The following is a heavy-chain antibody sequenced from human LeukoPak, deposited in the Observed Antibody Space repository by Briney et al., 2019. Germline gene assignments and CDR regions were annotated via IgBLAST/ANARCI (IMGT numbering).Heavy chain of an antibody. J-gene: IGHJ4*02. D-gene: IGHD6-13*01. CDR2: IYHSGST. Sequence: PSETLSLTCTVSGYSISSDYYWGWIRPPPGKGLEWIGSIYHSGSTYYNPSLKSRVTISVDTSKNQFSLKLSSVTAADTAVYYCAREGTYSSSWYSHDWGQGTLVTVSS. CDR1: GYSISSDYY. V-gene: IGHV4-38-2*02. CDR3: AREGTYSSSWYSHD.